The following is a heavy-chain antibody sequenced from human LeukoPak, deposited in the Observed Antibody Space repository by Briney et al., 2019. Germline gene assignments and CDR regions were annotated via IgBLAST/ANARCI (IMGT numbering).Heavy chain of an antibody. D-gene: IGHD4-17*01. CDR1: GFTVSSNY. CDR3: ARDTVTTTFNYYYGMDV. Sequence: GGSPRISCAAAGFTVSSNYMSWVRQAPGKGLEWVSVIYSGGSTYYADSVKGRFTISRDNSKNTLYLQMNSLRAEDTAVYYCARDTVTTTFNYYYGMDVWGQGTTVTDSS. CDR2: IYSGGST. V-gene: IGHV3-53*01. J-gene: IGHJ6*02.